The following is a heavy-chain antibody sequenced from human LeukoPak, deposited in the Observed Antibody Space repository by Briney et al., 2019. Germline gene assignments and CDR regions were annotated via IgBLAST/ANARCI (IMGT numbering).Heavy chain of an antibody. J-gene: IGHJ4*02. Sequence: GGSLRLSCAAFGFTFSGYAVSWVRPAPGEGMEWVLAIRGSGASTYYADSVKGRFTIPRDKSKNTLYLEMNSLRAEDTAVYYCAMNLYWGQGTLVTVSS. V-gene: IGHV3-23*01. CDR2: IRGSGAST. D-gene: IGHD1-14*01. CDR1: GFTFSGYA. CDR3: AMNLY.